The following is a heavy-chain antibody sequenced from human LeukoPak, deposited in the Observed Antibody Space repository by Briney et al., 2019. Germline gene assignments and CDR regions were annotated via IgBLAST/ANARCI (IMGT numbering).Heavy chain of an antibody. Sequence: ASVNVSCKTSGYSFSDYYMHWVRQAPGQGLEWMGWINPNSGGTSSAQKFQGRVTMTRDTSITTVYMEVSWLTSDDTAIYYCARADRLHGGPYLIGPWGQGTLVTVSS. V-gene: IGHV1-2*02. CDR1: GYSFSDYY. D-gene: IGHD2-21*01. J-gene: IGHJ5*02. CDR3: ARADRLHGGPYLIGP. CDR2: INPNSGGT.